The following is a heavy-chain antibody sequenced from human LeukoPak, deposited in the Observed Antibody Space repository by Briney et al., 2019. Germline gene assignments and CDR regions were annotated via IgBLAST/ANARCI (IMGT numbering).Heavy chain of an antibody. V-gene: IGHV3-23*01. D-gene: IGHD6-6*01. J-gene: IGHJ4*01. CDR2: ISGSGGST. Sequence: GSLRLSCAASGFTFSSYAMSWVRQAPGKGLEWVSAISGSGGSTYYADSVKGRFTISRDNSKNTLYLQMNSLRAEDTAVYYCQLASSSSGDYWGQEPWSPSPQ. CDR1: GFTFSSYA. CDR3: QLASSSSGDY.